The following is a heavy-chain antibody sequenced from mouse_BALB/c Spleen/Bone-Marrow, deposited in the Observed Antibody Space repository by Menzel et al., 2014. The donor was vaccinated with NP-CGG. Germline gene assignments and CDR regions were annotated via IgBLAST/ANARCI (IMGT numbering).Heavy chain of an antibody. CDR2: ISSGSSTI. CDR3: ASSPYGYFDY. CDR1: GFTFSSFG. J-gene: IGHJ2*01. D-gene: IGHD1-1*01. V-gene: IGHV5-17*02. Sequence: EVQGVESGGGLVQPGGSRKLSCAASGFTFSSFGMHWVRQAPEKGPEWVAYISSGSSTIYYADTVKGRFTISRDNPKNTLFLQMTSLRSEDTAMYYCASSPYGYFDYWGQGTTLTVSS.